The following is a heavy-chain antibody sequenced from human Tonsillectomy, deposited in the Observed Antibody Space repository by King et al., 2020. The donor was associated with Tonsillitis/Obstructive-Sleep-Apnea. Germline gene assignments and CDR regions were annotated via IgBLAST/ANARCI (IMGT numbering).Heavy chain of an antibody. D-gene: IGHD3-3*01. CDR1: GGSISSYY. Sequence: VQLQESGPGLVKPSETLSLTCTASGGSISSYYWSWIRQPPGKGLEWIGYIYYSGSTNYNPSLKSRVTVSVDTSKNQFSLKLSSVTAADTAVYYCARGAIFGVVINWFDPWGQGTLVTVSS. J-gene: IGHJ5*02. CDR3: ARGAIFGVVINWFDP. CDR2: IYYSGST. V-gene: IGHV4-59*01.